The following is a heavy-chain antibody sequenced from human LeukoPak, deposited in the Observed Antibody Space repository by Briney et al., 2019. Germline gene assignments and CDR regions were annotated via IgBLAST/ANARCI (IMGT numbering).Heavy chain of an antibody. CDR1: GFTFRNYG. D-gene: IGHD3-10*01. J-gene: IGHJ4*02. V-gene: IGHV3-30*18. CDR2: ISSDGTYK. CDR3: AKDGLWFGDLTYFDY. Sequence: GGSLRLSRAASGFTFRNYGMHWVRQAPGKGLEWVAVISSDGTYKYYPDSVKGRFTISRDNSKNTLYLQMNSLRADDTAVYFCAKDGLWFGDLTYFDYWGQGTLVTVSS.